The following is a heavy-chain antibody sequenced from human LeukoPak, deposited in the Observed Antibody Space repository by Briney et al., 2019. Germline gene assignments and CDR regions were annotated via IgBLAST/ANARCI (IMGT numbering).Heavy chain of an antibody. D-gene: IGHD4/OR15-4a*01. CDR2: ISSNGDTT. J-gene: IGHJ5*02. V-gene: IGHV3-64D*09. CDR3: VKSALIYGANWFDP. CDR1: GFTFSSFA. Sequence: GGSLRLSCSASGFTFSSFAMHWVRQAPGKGLDYISSISSNGDTTYYADSVKGRFTISRDNSKNTLYLQMSSLRAEDTAVYCCVKSALIYGANWFDPWGQGTLVTVSS.